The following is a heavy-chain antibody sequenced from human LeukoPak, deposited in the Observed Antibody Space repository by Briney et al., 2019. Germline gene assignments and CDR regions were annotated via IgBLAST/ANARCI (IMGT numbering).Heavy chain of an antibody. D-gene: IGHD6-19*01. J-gene: IGHJ4*02. CDR2: IYDSGST. Sequence: SETLSLTCAVSGGSISSSNWWSWVRQPPGKGLEWIGYIYDSGSTSYSPSLNSRVTISIDASKNQFSLKLSSVTAADTAVYYCARRSLSSGWYRDDFWGQGTLVTVSS. CDR3: ARRSLSSGWYRDDF. CDR1: GGSISSSNW. V-gene: IGHV4-4*02.